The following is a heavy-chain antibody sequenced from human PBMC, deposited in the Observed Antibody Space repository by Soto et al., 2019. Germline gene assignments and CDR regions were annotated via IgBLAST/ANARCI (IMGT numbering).Heavy chain of an antibody. D-gene: IGHD6-25*01. CDR2: ISSSSSYI. Sequence: GGSLRLSCAASGFTFSCYSMNWVRQAPGKGLEWVSSISSSSSYIYYADSVKGRFTISRDNAKNSLYLQMNSLRAEDTAVYYCARVFGSAPSGGNDNWGQGTLVTVSS. V-gene: IGHV3-21*01. J-gene: IGHJ4*02. CDR3: ARVFGSAPSGGNDN. CDR1: GFTFSCYS.